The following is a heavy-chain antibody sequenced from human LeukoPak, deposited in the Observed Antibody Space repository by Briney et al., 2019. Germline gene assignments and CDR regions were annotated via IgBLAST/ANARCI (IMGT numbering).Heavy chain of an antibody. V-gene: IGHV4-39*07. D-gene: IGHD3-22*01. CDR3: ASLFPYYYDSSGYYYDY. Sequence: PSETLSLTCTVSGGSIRSSYYYWGWIRQPPGKGLEWIGSIYDSGSTYYNPSLKSRVTISVDTSKNQFSLKLSSVTAADTAVYYCASLFPYYYDSSGYYYDYWGQGTLVTVSS. CDR2: IYDSGST. CDR1: GGSIRSSYYY. J-gene: IGHJ4*02.